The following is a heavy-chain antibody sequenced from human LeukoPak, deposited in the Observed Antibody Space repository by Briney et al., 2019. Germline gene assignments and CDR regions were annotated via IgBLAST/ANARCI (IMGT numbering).Heavy chain of an antibody. CDR2: IYTSGST. J-gene: IGHJ6*03. CDR1: GGSISSYY. CDR3: ARLGYCSGGSCYSGYYYYYYMDV. Sequence: SETLSLTCTVSGGSISSYYWSWIRQPAGKGLEWIGRIYTSGSTNYNPSLKSRVTMSVDTSKNQFSLKLSSVTAADTAVYYCARLGYCSGGSCYSGYYYYYYMDVWGKGTTVTVSS. D-gene: IGHD2-15*01. V-gene: IGHV4-4*07.